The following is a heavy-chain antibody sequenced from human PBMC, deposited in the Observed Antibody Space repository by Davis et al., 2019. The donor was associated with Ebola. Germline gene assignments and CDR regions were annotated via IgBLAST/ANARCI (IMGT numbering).Heavy chain of an antibody. D-gene: IGHD3-16*01. J-gene: IGHJ4*02. Sequence: SVKVSCKASGYTFTSYGISWVRQAPGQGLEWMGGIIPIFGTANYAQKFQGRVTITADESTSTAYMELSSLRSEDTAVYYCAREIRPGGYDYWGQGTLVTVSS. CDR1: GYTFTSYG. CDR2: IIPIFGTA. CDR3: AREIRPGGYDY. V-gene: IGHV1-69*13.